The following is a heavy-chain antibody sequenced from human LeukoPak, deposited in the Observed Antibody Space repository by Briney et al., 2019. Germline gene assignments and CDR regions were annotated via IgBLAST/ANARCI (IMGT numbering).Heavy chain of an antibody. D-gene: IGHD3-10*01. CDR1: GYTFTGDY. CDR2: INPNSGGT. CDR3: ARDLVHGSGTPTNYYYYYYMDV. J-gene: IGHJ6*03. V-gene: IGHV1-2*06. Sequence: ASVKVSSKASGYTFTGDYMHWVRHAPGQGLEWVGRINPNSGGTNYAQKFQGRVTMTRDTSISTAYMELSRLRSDDTAVYYCARDLVHGSGTPTNYYYYYYMDVWGKGTTVTVSS.